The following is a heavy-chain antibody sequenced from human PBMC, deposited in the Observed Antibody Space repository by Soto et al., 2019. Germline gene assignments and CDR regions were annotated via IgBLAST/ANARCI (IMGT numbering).Heavy chain of an antibody. CDR3: AKTENYNFWSGHFDY. D-gene: IGHD3-3*01. CDR2: ISYDGGNK. Sequence: GSLRLSCAASGFTFSSYGMHWVRQAPGKGLEWVAVISYDGGNKYYADFVKGRFTISRDNSKNTLYLQMNSLRAEDTAVYYCAKTENYNFWSGHFDYWGQGTLVTVSS. V-gene: IGHV3-30*18. J-gene: IGHJ4*02. CDR1: GFTFSSYG.